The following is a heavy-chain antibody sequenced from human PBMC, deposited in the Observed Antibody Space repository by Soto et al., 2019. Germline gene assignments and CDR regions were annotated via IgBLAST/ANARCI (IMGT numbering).Heavy chain of an antibody. Sequence: ASVKVSCKTSGYIFTSYGITWVRQAPGQGLEWMGWISAYNGNSNHAQKLQGRVTMTTDTSTSTAYMELRSLRSDDTAVYYCARDWDYYGSGSYYRAWHWGQGTLVTVSS. D-gene: IGHD3-10*01. CDR2: ISAYNGNS. CDR1: GYIFTSYG. V-gene: IGHV1-18*04. CDR3: ARDWDYYGSGSYYRAWH. J-gene: IGHJ4*02.